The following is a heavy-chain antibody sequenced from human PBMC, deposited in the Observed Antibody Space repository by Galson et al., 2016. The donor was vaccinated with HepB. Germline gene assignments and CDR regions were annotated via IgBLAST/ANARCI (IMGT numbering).Heavy chain of an antibody. J-gene: IGHJ5*02. V-gene: IGHV3-48*03. Sequence: SLRLSCAASGFTFSSYEINWVRQAPGKGLEWVSYISSSGSTIYYADTVKGRFTISRDNANNSLYLQMNSLRAEDTAVYYCARVAAKESWGNTILGVVSNWFDPWGQGTLVTGSS. CDR3: ARVAAKESWGNTILGVVSNWFDP. D-gene: IGHD3-3*01. CDR2: ISSSGSTI. CDR1: GFTFSSYE.